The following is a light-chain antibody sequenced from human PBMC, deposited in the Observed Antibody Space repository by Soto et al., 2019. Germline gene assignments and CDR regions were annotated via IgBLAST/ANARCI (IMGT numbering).Light chain of an antibody. J-gene: IGKJ1*01. CDR1: QSVSSS. Sequence: EIVMTQSPATLSVSPGERATLSCRASQSVSSSLAWYQQKPGQAPRLLIFGATTRATGIPASFSGSGSGTEFTLTINSLQFEDFAVYYCQQYNNWPPWTFGQGTKVEIK. V-gene: IGKV3-15*01. CDR2: GAT. CDR3: QQYNNWPPWT.